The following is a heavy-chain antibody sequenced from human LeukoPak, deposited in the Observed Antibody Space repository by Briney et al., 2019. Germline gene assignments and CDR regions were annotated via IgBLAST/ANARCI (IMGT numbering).Heavy chain of an antibody. CDR2: ISSSSSYI. CDR3: ARDMAAPYDY. D-gene: IGHD6-13*01. V-gene: IGHV3-21*01. J-gene: IGHJ4*02. CDR1: GFTFSSYG. Sequence: GGSLTLSCAASGFTFSSYGMNWVGPAPGKGLEWVSSISSSSSYIYYADSVKGPFTISRDNAKNSLYLQMNSLRAEDTAVYYCARDMAAPYDYWGQGTLVTVSA.